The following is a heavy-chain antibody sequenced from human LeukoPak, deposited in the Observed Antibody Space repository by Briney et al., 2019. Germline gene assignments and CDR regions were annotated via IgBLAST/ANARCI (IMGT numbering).Heavy chain of an antibody. V-gene: IGHV1-3*01. J-gene: IGHJ5*02. CDR1: GYTFTSYA. Sequence: ASVKVSCKASGYTFTSYAMHWVRQAPGQRLEWMGWINAGNGNTKYSQKFQGRVTITRDTSASTAYMELSSQRSEDTAVYYCAREMTTVVMGWFDPWGQGTLVTVSS. CDR2: INAGNGNT. CDR3: AREMTTVVMGWFDP. D-gene: IGHD4-23*01.